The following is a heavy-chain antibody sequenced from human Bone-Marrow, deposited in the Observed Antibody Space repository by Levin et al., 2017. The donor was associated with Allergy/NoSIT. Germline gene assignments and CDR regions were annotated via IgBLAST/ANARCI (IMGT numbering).Heavy chain of an antibody. J-gene: IGHJ5*02. CDR2: INPSGGST. D-gene: IGHD2-15*01. Sequence: GESLKISCKASGYTFTLYHMHWVRLAPGQGLEWMGIINPSGGSTNYAQKFLDRVTVTSDTSTNTVYMELNSLTSEDTAVYYCARSPAPRQVENWFDPWGQGTLVIVSS. CDR1: GYTFTLYH. V-gene: IGHV1-46*01. CDR3: ARSPAPRQVENWFDP.